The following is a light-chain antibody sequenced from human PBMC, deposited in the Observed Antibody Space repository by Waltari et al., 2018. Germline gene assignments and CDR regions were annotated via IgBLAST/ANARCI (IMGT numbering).Light chain of an antibody. CDR2: AAS. Sequence: DVQMTQSPSTLSASVGDRVTITCRASQNIRDWLAWYQQKPGRAPKLLIYAASSLQGGVPSRFSGSGSGTEFTLTISSLQPEDVATYYCQEANSFPLTFGGGTRVEI. CDR3: QEANSFPLT. V-gene: IGKV1-12*01. J-gene: IGKJ4*01. CDR1: QNIRDW.